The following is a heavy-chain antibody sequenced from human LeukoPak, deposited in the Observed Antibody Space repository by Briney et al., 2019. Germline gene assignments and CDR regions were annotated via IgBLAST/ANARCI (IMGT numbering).Heavy chain of an antibody. Sequence: ASVKVSCKASGYTFTSYGISWVRQAPGQGLEWMGWISAYNGNTNYAQKLQGRVTMTTDTSTSTAYMELRSLRSDDTAVYYCARDASVVVVPAAISFIDYWGQGTLVTVSS. CDR1: GYTFTSYG. CDR2: ISAYNGNT. J-gene: IGHJ4*02. D-gene: IGHD2-2*01. V-gene: IGHV1-18*04. CDR3: ARDASVVVVPAAISFIDY.